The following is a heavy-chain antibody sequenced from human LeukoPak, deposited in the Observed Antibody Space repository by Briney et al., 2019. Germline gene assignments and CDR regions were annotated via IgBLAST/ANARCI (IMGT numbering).Heavy chain of an antibody. Sequence: PSETLSLTCTVSGYSISSGYYWGWIRQPPGKGLEWIGSIYHSGSTNYNPSLKSRFTISVDTSKNQFSLKLSSATAADTAVYYCARGQMAFDYWGQGTLVTVSS. CDR3: ARGQMAFDY. CDR1: GYSISSGYY. J-gene: IGHJ4*02. V-gene: IGHV4-38-2*02. CDR2: IYHSGST. D-gene: IGHD2-8*01.